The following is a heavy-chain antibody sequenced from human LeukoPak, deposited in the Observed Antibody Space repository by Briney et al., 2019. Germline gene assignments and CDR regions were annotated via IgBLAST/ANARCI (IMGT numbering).Heavy chain of an antibody. J-gene: IGHJ4*02. D-gene: IGHD5-18*01. Sequence: ASVKVSCKASGGTFSSYAVTWVRQAPGQGLEWMGWINTNTGNPTYAQGFFTGRYVFSLDTSVNTAYLQITGLKGDDTAVYYCGRDPKLGIRGYTYGYIDFWGQGTLVTVSS. CDR1: GGTFSSYA. CDR2: INTNTGNP. V-gene: IGHV7-4-1*02. CDR3: GRDPKLGIRGYTYGYIDF.